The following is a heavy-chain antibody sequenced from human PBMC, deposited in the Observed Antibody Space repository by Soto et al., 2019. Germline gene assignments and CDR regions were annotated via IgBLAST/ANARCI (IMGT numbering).Heavy chain of an antibody. J-gene: IGHJ6*02. CDR3: EAEMTFGKLSVV. CDR2: IFPKFGTT. Sequence: SVKVSCKASGDTDTNYVISWVRQAPGQGLEWMGGIFPKFGTTYSAQKLQDRLTITADESTSTVYMQLSSLRLDDTAVYYCEAEMTFGKLSVVWGQGTTVTVSS. V-gene: IGHV1-69*13. CDR1: GDTDTNYV. D-gene: IGHD3-16*02.